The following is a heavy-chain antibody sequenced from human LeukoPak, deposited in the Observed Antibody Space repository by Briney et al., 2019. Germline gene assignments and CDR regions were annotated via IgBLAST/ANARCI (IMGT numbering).Heavy chain of an antibody. Sequence: PSETLSLTCTVSGYSISSGYYWGWIRQPPGKGLEWIGYIYYSGSTNYNPSLKSRVTISVDTSKNQFSLKLSSVTAADTAVYYCARSHSSSPPSYGMDVWGQGTTVTVSS. J-gene: IGHJ6*02. V-gene: IGHV4-38-2*02. CDR3: ARSHSSSPPSYGMDV. D-gene: IGHD6-13*01. CDR1: GYSISSGYY. CDR2: IYYSGST.